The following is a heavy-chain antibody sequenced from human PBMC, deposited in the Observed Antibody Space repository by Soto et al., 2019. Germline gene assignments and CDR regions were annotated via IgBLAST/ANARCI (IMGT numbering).Heavy chain of an antibody. CDR3: ARVILSEYYYYYGMDV. V-gene: IGHV3-11*01. CDR1: GFIFSDYY. D-gene: IGHD2-15*01. Sequence: PGGSLRLSCAASGFIFSDYYMSWVRQAPGKGLEWVSYISSSGTTIYYADSVKGRFTISRDNAKNSLYLQMNSLRAEDTAVYYCARVILSEYYYYYGMDVWGQGTTVTVSS. CDR2: ISSSGTTI. J-gene: IGHJ6*02.